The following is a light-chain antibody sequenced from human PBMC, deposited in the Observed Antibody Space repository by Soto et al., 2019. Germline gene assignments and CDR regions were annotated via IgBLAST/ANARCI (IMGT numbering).Light chain of an antibody. Sequence: DIQMTQSPSSLSASVGDRVTITCRASQGTNNYLAWYQQKPGKVPKLLIYAASTLQSGAPSRFRGSRSGTDSTLTISGQQPDDGVTYECQYYNCAHRTFGRGTKVEIK. J-gene: IGKJ1*01. CDR3: QYYNCAHRT. CDR2: AAS. V-gene: IGKV1-27*01. CDR1: QGTNNY.